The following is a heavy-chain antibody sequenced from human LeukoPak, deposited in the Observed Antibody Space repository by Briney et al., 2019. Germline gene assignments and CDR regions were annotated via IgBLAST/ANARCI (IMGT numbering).Heavy chain of an antibody. CDR1: GASVSSGGYY. V-gene: IGHV4-61*02. Sequence: PSQTLSLTCSVSGASVSSGGYYWSWIRQPAGKEMEWIGRINPSGDTNYNPSLKSRVTMSIQTSKNQLFLNLISVTAADTALYYCAGGFSTGWYFDPWGRGTQVTVSS. J-gene: IGHJ2*01. CDR2: INPSGDT. D-gene: IGHD6-19*01. CDR3: AGGFSTGWYFDP.